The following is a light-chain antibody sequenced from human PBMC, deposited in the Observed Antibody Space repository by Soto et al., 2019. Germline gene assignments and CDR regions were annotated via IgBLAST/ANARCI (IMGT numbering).Light chain of an antibody. J-gene: IGLJ3*02. Sequence: QSALTQPASVSGSPGQSITISCTGTSSDVGGYNFVSWYQQHPDKAPKLMIYGVSNRPSGVSNRFSGSKFGNTASLTISGLQAEDEAHYYCSSYTSSNTRLFGGGTQLTVL. CDR1: SSDVGGYNF. CDR3: SSYTSSNTRL. V-gene: IGLV2-14*01. CDR2: GVS.